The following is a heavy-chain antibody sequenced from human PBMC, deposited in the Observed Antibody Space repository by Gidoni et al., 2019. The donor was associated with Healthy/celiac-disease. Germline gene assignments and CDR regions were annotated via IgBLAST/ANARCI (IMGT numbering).Heavy chain of an antibody. V-gene: IGHV1-69*01. CDR2: IIPIFGTA. D-gene: IGHD2-2*01. Sequence: QVQLVQSGAEVKKPGSSVKVSCKASGGPFSSYAISWVRQAPGQGLEWMGGIIPIFGTANYAQKFQGRVTITADESTSTAYMELSSLRSEDTAVYYCATPGYCSSTSCPHYYYYGMDVWGQGTTVTVSS. J-gene: IGHJ6*02. CDR3: ATPGYCSSTSCPHYYYYGMDV. CDR1: GGPFSSYA.